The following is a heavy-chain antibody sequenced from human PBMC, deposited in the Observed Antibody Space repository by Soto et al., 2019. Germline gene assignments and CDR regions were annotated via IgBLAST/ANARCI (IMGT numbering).Heavy chain of an antibody. Sequence: GGSLRLSCAVFGFTFSNYKMSWVRQAPGKGLEWVSSVSSTSGYIYYGDSVKGRFTISRDNAKNTLYLQINSLRAEDTAVYYCAREKDSTMGPSFDSWGQGTLVTVSS. V-gene: IGHV3-21*01. J-gene: IGHJ5*01. CDR1: GFTFSNYK. CDR3: AREKDSTMGPSFDS. D-gene: IGHD5-18*01. CDR2: VSSTSGYI.